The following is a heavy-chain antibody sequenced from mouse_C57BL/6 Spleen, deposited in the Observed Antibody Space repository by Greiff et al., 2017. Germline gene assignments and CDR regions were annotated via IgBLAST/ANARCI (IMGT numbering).Heavy chain of an antibody. CDR2: VYPGSGSN. J-gene: IGHJ3*01. CDR1: GYTFTGYW. V-gene: IGHV1-55*01. Sequence: QVQLQQPGAELVKPGASVKMSCKASGYTFTGYWIPWVKQRPGQGLEWIGGVYPGSGSNKYNEKFKSKATLTEDKSSSTAYMQLSRLTSEDSAVYCCARDEDGLGFAYWGQGTPLTVSA. CDR3: ARDEDGLGFAY. D-gene: IGHD4-1*01.